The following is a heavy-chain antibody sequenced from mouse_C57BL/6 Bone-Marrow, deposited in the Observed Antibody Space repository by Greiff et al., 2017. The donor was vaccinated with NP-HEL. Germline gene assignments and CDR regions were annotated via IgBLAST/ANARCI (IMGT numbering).Heavy chain of an antibody. CDR3: AREDYYGSSYVFFAY. J-gene: IGHJ3*01. V-gene: IGHV1-50*01. Sequence: QVHVKQPGAELVKPGASVKLSCKASGYTFTSYWMQWVKQRPGQGLERIGEIDPSDSYTNYNQKFKGKATLTVDTSSSTAYMQLSSLTSEDSAVYYCAREDYYGSSYVFFAYWGQGTLVTVSA. CDR2: IDPSDSYT. D-gene: IGHD1-1*01. CDR1: GYTFTSYW.